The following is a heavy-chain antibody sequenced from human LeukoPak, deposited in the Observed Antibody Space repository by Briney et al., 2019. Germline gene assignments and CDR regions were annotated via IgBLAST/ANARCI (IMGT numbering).Heavy chain of an antibody. Sequence: EGSLRLSCAASGFTFSSYGMHWVRQAPGKGLEWVAVIWYDGSNKYYADSVKGRFTISRDNSKNTLYLQMNSLRAEDTAVYYCAKSLSKSWFGELFEAVDYWGQGTLVTVSS. CDR1: GFTFSSYG. CDR3: AKSLSKSWFGELFEAVDY. D-gene: IGHD3-10*01. CDR2: IWYDGSNK. V-gene: IGHV3-33*06. J-gene: IGHJ4*02.